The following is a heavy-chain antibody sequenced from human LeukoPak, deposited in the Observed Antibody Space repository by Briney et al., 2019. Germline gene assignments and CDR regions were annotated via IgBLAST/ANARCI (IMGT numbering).Heavy chain of an antibody. CDR1: VGSISNFY. J-gene: IGHJ4*02. Sequence: KPSETLSLTCTVSVGSISNFYWSWIRQPPGKGLEWIGHIFSSGTTDYNPSLRSRVIISVDTSSNQFSLKLSSVTAADTAVYYCARQWFGESYFDYWGQGTLVTVSS. CDR3: ARQWFGESYFDY. CDR2: IFSSGTT. V-gene: IGHV4-59*08. D-gene: IGHD3-10*01.